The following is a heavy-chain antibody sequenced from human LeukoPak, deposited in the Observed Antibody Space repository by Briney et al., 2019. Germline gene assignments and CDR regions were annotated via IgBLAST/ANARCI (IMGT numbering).Heavy chain of an antibody. D-gene: IGHD4-17*01. Sequence: PSETLSLTCTVSGGSISSGDYYWSWIRQPPGKGLEWIGYIYYSGSTYYNPSLKSRVTISVDTSKNQFSLKLSSVTAADTAVYYCAGLDYGDYYLDYWGQGTLVTVSS. CDR1: GGSISSGDYY. V-gene: IGHV4-30-4*01. CDR3: AGLDYGDYYLDY. J-gene: IGHJ4*02. CDR2: IYYSGST.